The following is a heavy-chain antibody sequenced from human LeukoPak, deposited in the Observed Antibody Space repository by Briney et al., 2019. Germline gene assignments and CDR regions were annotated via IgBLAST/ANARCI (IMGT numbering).Heavy chain of an antibody. Sequence: GGSLRLSCAASGFTFSSYAMSWVRQAPGKGLEWVSAISGNGGRTYYADSVKGWFTISRDNSKNTLYLQMNSLRAEDTALYYCAKVAEMDTILGKFDNWGQGTLVTVSS. CDR3: AKVAEMDTILGKFDN. J-gene: IGHJ5*02. CDR1: GFTFSSYA. CDR2: ISGNGGRT. V-gene: IGHV3-23*01. D-gene: IGHD5-24*01.